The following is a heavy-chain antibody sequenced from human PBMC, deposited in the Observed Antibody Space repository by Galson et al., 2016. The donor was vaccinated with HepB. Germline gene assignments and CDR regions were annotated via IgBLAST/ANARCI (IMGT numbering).Heavy chain of an antibody. D-gene: IGHD3-10*01. V-gene: IGHV3-15*07. CDR2: IKGKSHGGTT. J-gene: IGHJ3*02. CDR3: TTTQTYFGSGRNPFDI. Sequence: SLRLSCAASHLTSTNLWMNWVRQAPGKGLEWVGRIKGKSHGGTTDYAAPVKGRFTISRDYSTDTLYLQMNRLQTGDTALYYCTTTQTYFGSGRNPFDIWGQGTMVIVSS. CDR1: HLTSTNLW.